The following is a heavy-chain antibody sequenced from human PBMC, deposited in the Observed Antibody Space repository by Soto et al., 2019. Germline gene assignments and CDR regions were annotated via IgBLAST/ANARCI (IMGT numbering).Heavy chain of an antibody. J-gene: IGHJ6*02. D-gene: IGHD3-16*01. CDR2: ISSSSSTI. V-gene: IGHV3-48*02. Sequence: GGSLRLSCAASGFTFSSYSMNWVRRAPGKGLEWVSYISSSSSTIYYADSVKGRFTISRDNAKNSLYLQMNSLRDEDTAVYYCAREAPKSYYYGMDVWGQGTTVTVSS. CDR3: AREAPKSYYYGMDV. CDR1: GFTFSSYS.